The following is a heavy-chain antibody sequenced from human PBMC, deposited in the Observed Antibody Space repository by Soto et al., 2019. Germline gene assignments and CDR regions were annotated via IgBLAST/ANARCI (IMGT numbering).Heavy chain of an antibody. CDR3: ARLIIDFWSGYQFDY. CDR2: IYYSGST. Sequence: SETLSLTCTVSGGSISSSSYYWGWLRQPPGKGLEWIGSIYYSGSTYYNPSLKSRVTISVDTSKNQFSLKLSSVTAADTAVYYCARLIIDFWSGYQFDYWGQGTLVTVSS. CDR1: GGSISSSSYY. D-gene: IGHD3-3*01. V-gene: IGHV4-39*01. J-gene: IGHJ4*02.